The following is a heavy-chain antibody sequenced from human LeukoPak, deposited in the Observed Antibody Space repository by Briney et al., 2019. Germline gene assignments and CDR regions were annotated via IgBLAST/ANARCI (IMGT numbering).Heavy chain of an antibody. D-gene: IGHD6-19*01. CDR2: IHHSGST. J-gene: IGHJ3*02. CDR3: ARYLEWLVQDAAFDI. V-gene: IGHV4-4*02. Sequence: SETLSLTCAVSGGSISSSNWWSWVRQPPGRGLEWIGEIHHSGSTNYNPSLKSRVTISVDKSKNQFSLKLSSVTAADTAVYYCARYLEWLVQDAAFDIWGQGTMVTVSS. CDR1: GGSISSSNW.